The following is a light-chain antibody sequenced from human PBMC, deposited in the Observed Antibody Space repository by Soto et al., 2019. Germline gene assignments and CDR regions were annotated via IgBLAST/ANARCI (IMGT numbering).Light chain of an antibody. Sequence: EIVMTQSPATLSVSPGERATLSCRASQSVSSKLAWYQQKPGQAPRVLIYGASTRATGIPARFSGSGSGTEFTLTISSLQSEDFAVYYCQQYNDWPPTWTCGQGTRVEIK. CDR3: QQYNDWPPTWT. V-gene: IGKV3-15*01. CDR1: QSVSSK. J-gene: IGKJ1*01. CDR2: GAS.